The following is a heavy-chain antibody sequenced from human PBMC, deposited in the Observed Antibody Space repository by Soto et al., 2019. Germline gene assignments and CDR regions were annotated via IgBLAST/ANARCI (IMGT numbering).Heavy chain of an antibody. CDR1: GYTFKSFG. J-gene: IGHJ4*02. CDR3: ARERDTATAPVFDY. D-gene: IGHD5-18*01. V-gene: IGHV1-18*01. CDR2: VNFNNDRM. Sequence: QVQLVQSGAEVKKPGASVKVSCKASGYTFKSFGISWVRQAPGHGLEWMGWVNFNNDRMKFAQRFRGSVTMTKDTSTGTADMELTSLRYEDTAVYFCARERDTATAPVFDYWGQGTLVTVSS.